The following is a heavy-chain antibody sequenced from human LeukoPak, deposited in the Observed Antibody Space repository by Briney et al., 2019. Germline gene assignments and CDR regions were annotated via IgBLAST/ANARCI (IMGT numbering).Heavy chain of an antibody. CDR1: GFTFSSYW. Sequence: GSLRLSCAASGFTFSSYWMNWARQAPGKGLEWVASINHNGNVNYYVDSVKGRFTISRDNAKNSLYLQMNSLRAEDTAVYYCARDYYDMDYGMDVWGQGTTVTVSS. CDR3: ARDYYDMDYGMDV. D-gene: IGHD3-22*01. V-gene: IGHV3-7*01. J-gene: IGHJ6*02. CDR2: INHNGNVN.